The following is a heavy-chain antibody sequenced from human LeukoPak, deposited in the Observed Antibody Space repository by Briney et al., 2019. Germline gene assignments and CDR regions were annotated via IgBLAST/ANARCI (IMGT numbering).Heavy chain of an antibody. CDR1: GYSFTSYW. V-gene: IGHV5-51*01. D-gene: IGHD6-19*01. CDR2: IYPGDSGT. Sequence: GESLKISCKGSGYSFTSYWIGWVRQMPGKGLEWMGIIYPGDSGTRYSPSFQGQVTISADKSISTAYLQWSSLKASDTAMNYCARRGIAVAAHPDYWGQGTLVTVSS. J-gene: IGHJ4*02. CDR3: ARRGIAVAAHPDY.